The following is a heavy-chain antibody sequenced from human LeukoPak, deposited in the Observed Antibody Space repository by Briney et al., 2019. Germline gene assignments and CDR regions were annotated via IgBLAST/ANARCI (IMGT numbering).Heavy chain of an antibody. CDR2: IFYDGSNK. Sequence: GSLRLSCAASGFTFTNYALHWVRQAPGKGLEWVAVIFYDGSNKYYADSVKGRFTISRDNSKNTLYLQMNSLRAEDTAVYYCARFALKTPPTDWGQGTLVTVSS. CDR3: ARFALKTPPTD. CDR1: GFTFTNYA. V-gene: IGHV3-30*04. J-gene: IGHJ4*02.